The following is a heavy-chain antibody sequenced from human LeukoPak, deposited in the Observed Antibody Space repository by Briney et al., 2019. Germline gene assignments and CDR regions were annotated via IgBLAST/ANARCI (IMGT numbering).Heavy chain of an antibody. CDR1: GFTFSRYG. D-gene: IGHD3-10*01. Sequence: PGRSLRLFCAASGFTFSRYGMQGARQAPGRGLVGVAVIWYDGSNKYYADSVKGRFTISRDNSKNTLYLQMNSLRAEDTAVYYCARDRFGELSVDYWGQGTLVTVSS. V-gene: IGHV3-33*01. CDR2: IWYDGSNK. CDR3: ARDRFGELSVDY. J-gene: IGHJ4*02.